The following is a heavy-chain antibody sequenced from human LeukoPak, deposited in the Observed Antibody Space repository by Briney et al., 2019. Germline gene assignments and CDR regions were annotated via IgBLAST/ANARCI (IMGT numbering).Heavy chain of an antibody. J-gene: IGHJ4*02. D-gene: IGHD1-26*01. CDR3: ASGANTHFDY. CDR1: GFTFSNYD. CDR2: IGTAGDT. Sequence: PGGSLRLSCAASGFTFSNYDMHWVRQATGKGLEWVSAIGTAGDTYYPGSVRGRFTMSRENAKNSLYLQMNCLTAGDTAVYYCASGANTHFDYWGQGILVTVSS. V-gene: IGHV3-13*04.